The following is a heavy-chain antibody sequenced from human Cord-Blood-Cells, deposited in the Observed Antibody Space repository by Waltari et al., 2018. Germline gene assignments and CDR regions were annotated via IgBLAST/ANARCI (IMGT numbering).Heavy chain of an antibody. V-gene: IGHV3-23*01. D-gene: IGHD4-17*01. CDR2: ISGSGGST. Sequence: EVQLLESGGGLVQPGGSLRLSCAASGFTFSSYAMSWVRQAPGKGLEWVSAISGSGGSTYYADSVKGRFTISRDNSKNTLYLQMNSLRAEDTAVYYCANLFSGYEWANDYGDYGYFDYWGQGTLVTVSS. CDR1: GFTFSSYA. J-gene: IGHJ4*02. CDR3: ANLFSGYEWANDYGDYGYFDY.